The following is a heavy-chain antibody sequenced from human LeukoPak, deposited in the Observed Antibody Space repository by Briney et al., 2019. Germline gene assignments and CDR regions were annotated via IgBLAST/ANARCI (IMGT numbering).Heavy chain of an antibody. D-gene: IGHD1-26*01. V-gene: IGHV3-23*01. CDR2: ISGSGGSP. Sequence: GGSLRLSCAASGFTFSDYYMSWVRQAPGKGLEWVSAISGSGGSPYYADSVKGRFTISRDNSKNTLHLQMNSLRAEDTAVYYCAKDRLAVGGPNWFDPWGQGTLVTVSS. CDR3: AKDRLAVGGPNWFDP. J-gene: IGHJ5*02. CDR1: GFTFSDYY.